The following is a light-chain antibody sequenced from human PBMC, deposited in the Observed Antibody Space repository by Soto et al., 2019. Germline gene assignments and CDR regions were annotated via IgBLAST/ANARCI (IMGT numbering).Light chain of an antibody. CDR3: QQYNNWPRAT. CDR2: RTS. V-gene: IGKV3-15*01. J-gene: IGKJ4*01. CDR1: QSFRGL. Sequence: EIVLTQSPGTLSLSPGERATLSCRASQSFRGLLAWYQQKPGQAPRLLMFRTSSRATGFPARFSGSGSGTEFNLTISSLQSEDFGVYYCQQYNNWPRATFGGGTKVEI.